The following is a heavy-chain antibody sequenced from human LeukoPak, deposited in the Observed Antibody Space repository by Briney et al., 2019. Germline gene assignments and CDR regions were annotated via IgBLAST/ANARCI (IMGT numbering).Heavy chain of an antibody. Sequence: SETLSLTCTVSGGSISSSSYYWGWIRQPPGKGLEWIGSIYYSGSTYYNPSLKSRVTISVDTSKNQFSLKLSSVTAADTAVYYCARDKAYCGGDCFDAFDIWGQGTMVTVSS. CDR2: IYYSGST. CDR1: GGSISSSSYY. J-gene: IGHJ3*02. V-gene: IGHV4-39*02. CDR3: ARDKAYCGGDCFDAFDI. D-gene: IGHD2-21*02.